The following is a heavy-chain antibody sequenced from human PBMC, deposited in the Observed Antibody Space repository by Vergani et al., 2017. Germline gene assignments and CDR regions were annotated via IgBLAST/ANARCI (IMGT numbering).Heavy chain of an antibody. J-gene: IGHJ4*02. CDR2: ISWDGGST. D-gene: IGHD5-12*01. Sequence: EVQLVESGGVVVQPGGSLRLSCAASGFTFDDYAMHWVRQAPGKGLEWVSLISWDGGSTYYADSVKGRFTISRDNSKNSLYLQMNSLRAEDTALYYCARLWATTSFDYWGQGTLVTVSS. V-gene: IGHV3-43D*04. CDR1: GFTFDDYA. CDR3: ARLWATTSFDY.